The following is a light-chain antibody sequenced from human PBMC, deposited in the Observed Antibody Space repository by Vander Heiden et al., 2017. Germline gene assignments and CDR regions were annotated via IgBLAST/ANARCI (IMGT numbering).Light chain of an antibody. CDR3: SLYTSSSTSV. V-gene: IGLV2-18*01. CDR1: SSDVGSYNR. Sequence: QSALPQPPSVSGSPGQSVTISCTGTSSDVGSYNRVSWYQQPPGTAPKLMIYEVSNRPSGVPDHFSGSKSGNTASLTISGLQAEDEADYYCSLYTSSSTSVFGGGTKLTVL. CDR2: EVS. J-gene: IGLJ2*01.